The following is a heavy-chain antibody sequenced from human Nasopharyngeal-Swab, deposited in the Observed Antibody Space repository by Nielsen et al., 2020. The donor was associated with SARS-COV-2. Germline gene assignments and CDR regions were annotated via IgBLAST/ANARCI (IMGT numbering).Heavy chain of an antibody. CDR3: AREEIAVAATWWFDP. J-gene: IGHJ5*02. CDR2: MNPNSGNT. D-gene: IGHD6-19*01. CDR1: GYTFTGYY. V-gene: IGHV1-8*02. Sequence: ASVKVSCKASGYTFTGYYMHWVRQAPGQGLEWMGWMNPNSGNTGYAQKFQGRVTMTRNTSISTAYMELSSLRSEDTAVYYCAREEIAVAATWWFDPWGQGTLVTVSS.